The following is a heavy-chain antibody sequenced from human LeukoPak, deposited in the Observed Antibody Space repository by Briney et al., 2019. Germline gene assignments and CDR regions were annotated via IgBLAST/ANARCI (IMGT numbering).Heavy chain of an antibody. CDR1: GFTFSSNA. Sequence: TGGSLRFSCAASGFTFSSNAISWVRQAPGKGLEWVSSISGGGTGTFYADSVKGRFTVSRDNSKNTLYLQMNSLRADDTAVYYCAKGEKMGSSGWYRINFDYWGQGTLVTVSS. J-gene: IGHJ4*02. V-gene: IGHV3-23*01. D-gene: IGHD6-19*01. CDR2: ISGGGTGT. CDR3: AKGEKMGSSGWYRINFDY.